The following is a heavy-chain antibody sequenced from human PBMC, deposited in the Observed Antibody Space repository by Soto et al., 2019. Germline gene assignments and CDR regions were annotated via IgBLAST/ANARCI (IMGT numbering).Heavy chain of an antibody. CDR1: GFTFGDYA. D-gene: IGHD3-22*01. Sequence: LRLSFTASGFTFGDYAMSWVRQAPGKGLEWVGFIRSKAYGGTTEYAASVKGRFTISRDDSKSIAYLQMNSLKTEDTAVYYCTRAPHVTYYYDSSGPKIWGQGTLVTVSS. J-gene: IGHJ4*02. CDR3: TRAPHVTYYYDSSGPKI. CDR2: IRSKAYGGTT. V-gene: IGHV3-49*04.